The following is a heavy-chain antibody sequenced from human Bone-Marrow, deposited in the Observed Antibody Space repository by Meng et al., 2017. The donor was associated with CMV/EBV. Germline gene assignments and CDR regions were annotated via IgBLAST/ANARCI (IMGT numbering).Heavy chain of an antibody. Sequence: SETLSLTCAVYGGSFSGYYWSWIRQPPGKGLEWIGEINHSGSTNYNPSLKSRVTISVDTSKNQFSLKLSSVTAADTAVYYCAREVPTTDYFDFWGPGRLVTVSS. CDR1: GGSFSGYY. CDR2: INHSGST. CDR3: AREVPTTDYFDF. D-gene: IGHD4/OR15-4a*01. J-gene: IGHJ4*02. V-gene: IGHV4-34*01.